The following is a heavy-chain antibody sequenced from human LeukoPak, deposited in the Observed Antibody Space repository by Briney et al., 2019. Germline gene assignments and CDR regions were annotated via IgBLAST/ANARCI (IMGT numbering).Heavy chain of an antibody. CDR3: ARDVPEYYDILTGYYRSDAFDI. J-gene: IGHJ3*02. Sequence: ASVKVSCKASGYTFTSYGISWVRQAPGQGLEWMGWISAYNGNTNYAQKLQGRVTMTTDSSTSTAYMELRSLRSDDTAVYYCARDVPEYYDILTGYYRSDAFDIRGQGTMVTVSS. CDR2: ISAYNGNT. V-gene: IGHV1-18*01. D-gene: IGHD3-9*01. CDR1: GYTFTSYG.